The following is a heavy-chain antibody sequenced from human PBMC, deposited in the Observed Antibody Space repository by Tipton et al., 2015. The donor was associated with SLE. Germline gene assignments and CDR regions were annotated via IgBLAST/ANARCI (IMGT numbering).Heavy chain of an antibody. CDR1: GGSISGYY. V-gene: IGHV4-59*01. Sequence: TLSLTCTVSGGSISGYYWIWVRQPPGQGLEWIGYIHYRGSTNYNPSLKSRVTISLDTSENQFSLKLSSVTAADTAVYYCARDRSCGAGSCFDWYFDLWGRGTLVTVSS. J-gene: IGHJ2*01. CDR2: IHYRGST. CDR3: ARDRSCGAGSCFDWYFDL. D-gene: IGHD2-15*01.